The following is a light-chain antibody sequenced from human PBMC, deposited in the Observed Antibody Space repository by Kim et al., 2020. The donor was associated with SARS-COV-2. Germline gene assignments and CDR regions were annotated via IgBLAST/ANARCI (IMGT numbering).Light chain of an antibody. CDR1: QDISTS. Sequence: IQMTQSPSSVSASIGGRVTITCRASQDISTSLAWYQQKPGKAPKLLIYAASSLESGVPSRFSGSGSGTDFTLTIARLQPDDSATYYCQQANTFPPWTFGQGTKVDIK. J-gene: IGKJ1*01. CDR3: QQANTFPPWT. V-gene: IGKV1-12*01. CDR2: AAS.